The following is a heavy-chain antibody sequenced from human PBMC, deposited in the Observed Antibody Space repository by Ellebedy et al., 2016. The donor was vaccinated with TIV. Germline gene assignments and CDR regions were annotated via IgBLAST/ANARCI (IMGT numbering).Heavy chain of an antibody. CDR1: AFTFSYYW. V-gene: IGHV3-7*01. Sequence: GESLKISCAASAFTFSYYWMGWVRQAPGKGLQWVASISQAGCEKYYVDSVKGRFTISRAKAKNSLDLEMNSRRAEDTAVYYCERGGGWGAEYWGQGTLVTVSS. D-gene: IGHD3-16*01. J-gene: IGHJ4*02. CDR2: ISQAGCEK. CDR3: ERGGGWGAEY.